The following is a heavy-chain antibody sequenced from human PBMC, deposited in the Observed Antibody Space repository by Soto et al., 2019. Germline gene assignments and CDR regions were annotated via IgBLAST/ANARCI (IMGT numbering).Heavy chain of an antibody. V-gene: IGHV1-3*04. Sequence: ASGKVSCKASGCTFTTYGMHWVRQAPGQRLEWMGWVNTGNGNTAYSQKFQGRVTITRDTSASTGYMELSSLSSEDMAVYYCAVGPASGEFDYWGQGTLVTVSS. CDR1: GCTFTTYG. CDR3: AVGPASGEFDY. CDR2: VNTGNGNT. D-gene: IGHD3-3*01. J-gene: IGHJ4*02.